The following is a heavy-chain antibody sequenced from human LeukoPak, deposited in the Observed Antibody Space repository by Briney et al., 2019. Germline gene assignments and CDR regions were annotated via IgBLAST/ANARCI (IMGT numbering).Heavy chain of an antibody. Sequence: TSSETLSLTCTVSGGSISSSSYYWGWIRQPPGKGLEWIGSIYYSGSTYYNPSLKSRVTISVDTSKNQFSLKLSSVTAADTAVYYCARPMAAAGTLYYYYYMDVWGKGTTVTISS. CDR1: GGSISSSSYY. J-gene: IGHJ6*03. CDR2: IYYSGST. D-gene: IGHD6-13*01. CDR3: ARPMAAAGTLYYYYYMDV. V-gene: IGHV4-39*01.